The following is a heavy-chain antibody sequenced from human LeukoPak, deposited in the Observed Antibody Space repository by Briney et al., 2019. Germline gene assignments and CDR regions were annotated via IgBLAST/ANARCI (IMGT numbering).Heavy chain of an antibody. Sequence: ASVKVSCKASGYTFTDYYIHWVRQAPGQGLEWKGWIHPSTGNPTYAQGFTGRFVFSLDTSVSTTYLQISSLKAEDTAVYYCARAYQRLGELSLPDYWSQGTLVTVSS. V-gene: IGHV7-4-1*02. CDR3: ARAYQRLGELSLPDY. CDR1: GYTFTDYY. CDR2: IHPSTGNP. J-gene: IGHJ4*02. D-gene: IGHD3-16*02.